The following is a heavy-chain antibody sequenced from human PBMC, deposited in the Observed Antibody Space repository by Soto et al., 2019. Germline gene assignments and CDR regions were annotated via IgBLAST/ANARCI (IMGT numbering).Heavy chain of an antibody. D-gene: IGHD2-15*01. V-gene: IGHV1-24*01. Sequence: QVQLVQSGAEVKKPGASVKVSCKVSGYTLTELSMHWVRQAPGKGLEWMGGFDPEDGETIYAQKFQGRVTMTEDTSTDTAYMEMSSLRSEDTAVDYCATDIPYCSGGSCYVAYYYYGMDVWGQGTTVTVSS. CDR2: FDPEDGET. CDR3: ATDIPYCSGGSCYVAYYYYGMDV. CDR1: GYTLTELS. J-gene: IGHJ6*02.